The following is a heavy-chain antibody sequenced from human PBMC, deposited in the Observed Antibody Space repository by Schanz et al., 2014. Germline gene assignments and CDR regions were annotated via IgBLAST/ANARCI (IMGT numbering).Heavy chain of an antibody. CDR3: ARLDPYCRSGTCSRAFDF. CDR2: IGVDGTTT. V-gene: IGHV3-23*04. J-gene: IGHJ4*02. CDR1: GLTFTSAW. Sequence: EVQLVESGGGLVKPGGSLRLSCATSGLTFTSAWMSWVRQAPGKGLEWVSVIGVDGTTTYYADSVKGRFTISRDNSKNTLYLQMNSLRPEDTAVYYCARLDPYCRSGTCSRAFDFWGQGTLVTVSS. D-gene: IGHD2-15*01.